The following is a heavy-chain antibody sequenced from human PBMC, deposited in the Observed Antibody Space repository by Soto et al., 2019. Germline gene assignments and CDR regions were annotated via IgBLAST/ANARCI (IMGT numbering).Heavy chain of an antibody. Sequence: QVQLQESGPGLVKPSQTLSLTCTVSGGSISSDAYYWSWIRQHPGKGLEWIGYIYYSGSTYYNPSLNSRITISVDTSMNQFSLKLSSVTAADTAVYYCARSITAPGTGYFQHWGQGTLVTVSS. J-gene: IGHJ1*01. CDR1: GGSISSDAYY. V-gene: IGHV4-31*03. CDR2: IYYSGST. D-gene: IGHD6-13*01. CDR3: ARSITAPGTGYFQH.